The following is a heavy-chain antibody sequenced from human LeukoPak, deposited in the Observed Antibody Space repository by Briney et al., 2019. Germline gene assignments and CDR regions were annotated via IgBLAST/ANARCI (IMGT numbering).Heavy chain of an antibody. D-gene: IGHD3-22*01. CDR3: AREIRHYYDSSGYADY. V-gene: IGHV4-30-2*01. Sequence: SETLSLTCAVSGGSISSGGYSWSWLRQPPGKGLEWIGYIYHSGSTYYNPSLKSRVTISVDRSKNQFSLKLSSVTAADTAVYYCAREIRHYYDSSGYADYWGQGTLVTVSS. CDR1: GGSISSGGYS. CDR2: IYHSGST. J-gene: IGHJ4*02.